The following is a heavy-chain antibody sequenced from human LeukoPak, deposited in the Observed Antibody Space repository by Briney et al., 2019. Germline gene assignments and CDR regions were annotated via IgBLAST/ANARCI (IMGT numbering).Heavy chain of an antibody. V-gene: IGHV3-23*01. J-gene: IGHJ6*03. CDR1: GFTFSSYG. CDR3: ARDYGDYEPGRHHYYYYYMDV. CDR2: ISGSGGST. Sequence: GGSLRLSRTASGFTFSSYGMSWVRQAPGKGLDWVSAISGSGGSTYYADSVKGRFTISRDNSKNALYLQMNSLRAEDTAVYYCARDYGDYEPGRHHYYYYYMDVWGKGTTVTVSS. D-gene: IGHD4-17*01.